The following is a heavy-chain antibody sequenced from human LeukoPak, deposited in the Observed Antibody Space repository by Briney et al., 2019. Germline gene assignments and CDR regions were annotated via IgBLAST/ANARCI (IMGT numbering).Heavy chain of an antibody. J-gene: IGHJ4*02. V-gene: IGHV1-8*01. CDR2: MNPNSGNT. D-gene: IGHD2-21*02. Sequence: ASVKVSCKASGYTFTSYDINWVRQATGQGLEWMGWMNPNSGNTGYAQKFQGRVTMTWNTSISTAYMELSSLRSEDTAVYYCARNRPYCGGDCYSNDYWGQGTLVTVSS. CDR3: ARNRPYCGGDCYSNDY. CDR1: GYTFTSYD.